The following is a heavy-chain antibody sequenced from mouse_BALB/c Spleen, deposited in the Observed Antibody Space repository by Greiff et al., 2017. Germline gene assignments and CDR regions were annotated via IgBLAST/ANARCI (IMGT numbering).Heavy chain of an antibody. CDR2: INSNGGST. CDR3: ARHEDCPGNGYFDY. J-gene: IGHJ2*01. Sequence: EVQLVESGGGLVKLGGSLKLSCAASGFTFSSYYMSWVRQTPEKRLELVAAINSNGGSTYYPDTVKGRFTISRDNAKNTLYLQMSSLKSEDTALYYDARHEDCPGNGYFDYWGQGTTLTVSS. V-gene: IGHV5-6-2*01. CDR1: GFTFSSYY.